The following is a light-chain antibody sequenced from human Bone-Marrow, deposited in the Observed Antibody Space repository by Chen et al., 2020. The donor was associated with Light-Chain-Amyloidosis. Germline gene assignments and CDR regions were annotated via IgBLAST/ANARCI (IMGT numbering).Light chain of an antibody. V-gene: IGLV3-21*02. J-gene: IGLJ3*02. Sequence: SHVLTQPSPVSAAPGQTATIACGGNNIGSTSVHWYQQTPGQAPLLVVYDDSDRPSGIPERLSGSNSGNTATLTISRVEAGDEADYYCQVWDRSSDRPVFGGGTKLTVL. CDR2: DDS. CDR3: QVWDRSSDRPV. CDR1: NIGSTS.